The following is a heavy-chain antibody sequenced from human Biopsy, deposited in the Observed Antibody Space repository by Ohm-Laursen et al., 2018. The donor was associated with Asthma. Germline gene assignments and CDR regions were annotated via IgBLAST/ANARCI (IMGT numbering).Heavy chain of an antibody. CDR1: GDSFSNYA. D-gene: IGHD5-12*01. CDR2: LIPVLGTP. CDR3: ARGYSGSDRIVYYYSGLEV. J-gene: IGHJ6*02. Sequence: SSVKVSCKASGDSFSNYAISWVRQAPGQGLEWMGGLIPVLGTPDHAQMFEGRVTITADESTSTAFMELHSLRTEDTAVYYCARGYSGSDRIVYYYSGLEVWGQGTTVTVSS. V-gene: IGHV1-69*01.